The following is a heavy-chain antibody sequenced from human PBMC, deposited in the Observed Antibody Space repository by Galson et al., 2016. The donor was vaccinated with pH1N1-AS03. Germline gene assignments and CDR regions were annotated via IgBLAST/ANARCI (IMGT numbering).Heavy chain of an antibody. V-gene: IGHV1-18*04. Sequence: SVKVSCKASGYTFTSYGITWVRQAPGQGLEWMGWISGYNGNTNYGQKVQGRVTLTTETSTSTAYMEMRSLRSDDTAVYYCARGCSSTSCLEYGSGYLDFWGQGTLVTVSS. D-gene: IGHD2-2*01. J-gene: IGHJ4*02. CDR1: GYTFTSYG. CDR2: ISGYNGNT. CDR3: ARGCSSTSCLEYGSGYLDF.